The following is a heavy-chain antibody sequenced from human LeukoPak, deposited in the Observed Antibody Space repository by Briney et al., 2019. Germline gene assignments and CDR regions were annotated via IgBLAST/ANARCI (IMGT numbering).Heavy chain of an antibody. CDR3: ARDPTTVVTTPYYFDF. CDR1: GGSFSGYH. J-gene: IGHJ4*02. Sequence: SETLSLTCAVHGGSFSGYHWNWIRQSPGKGLEWIGEVNDRGHTNYNPSLESRITISVDTSKKQFSLNLSSVTAADTAVYYCARDPTTVVTTPYYFDFWGQGTLVTVSS. D-gene: IGHD4-23*01. CDR2: VNDRGHT. V-gene: IGHV4-34*01.